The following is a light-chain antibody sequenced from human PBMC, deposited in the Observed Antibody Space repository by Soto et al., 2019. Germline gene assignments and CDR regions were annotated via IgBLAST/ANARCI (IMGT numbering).Light chain of an antibody. CDR3: QHFGTSPPFT. V-gene: IGKV3-20*01. J-gene: IGKJ3*01. CDR2: AAS. Sequence: EIVLTQSPGTLSLSAGDRATLSCRASQSLSSSYLAWYQQKPGRAPTLLIYAASSRTTGIPDRFSGSGSGTDFTLTISRLEPEDFAVYYCQHFGTSPPFTFGPGTKVDFK. CDR1: QSLSSSY.